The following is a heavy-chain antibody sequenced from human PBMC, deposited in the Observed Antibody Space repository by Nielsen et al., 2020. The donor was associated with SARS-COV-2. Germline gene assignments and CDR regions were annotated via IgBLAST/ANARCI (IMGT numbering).Heavy chain of an antibody. J-gene: IGHJ4*02. D-gene: IGHD5-12*01. CDR3: ARGSGYDDGADY. CDR2: INPNSGGT. CDR1: GYTFTGYY. V-gene: IGHV1-2*06. Sequence: ASVKVSCKASGYTFTGYYMHWVRQAPGQGLEWMGRINPNSGGTNYAQKFQGRVTMTRDMSISTAYMELSRLRSDDTAVYYCARGSGYDDGADYWGQGTLVTVSS.